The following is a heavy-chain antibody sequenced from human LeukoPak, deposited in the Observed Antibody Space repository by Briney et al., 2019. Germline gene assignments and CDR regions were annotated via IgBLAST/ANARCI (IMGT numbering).Heavy chain of an antibody. CDR3: ARDVSGGASTGHFY. CDR1: GYRFYSYG. V-gene: IGHV1-18*01. Sequence: ASVTVSFKASGYRFYSYGISWVRQAPGQGLEWMGWISGYSGDTKYAQNLEGRVTLTTDTSTSTTYMELRSLTSDDTAVYFCARDVSGGASTGHFYWGQGTLVTVSS. J-gene: IGHJ4*02. CDR2: ISGYSGDT. D-gene: IGHD1-26*01.